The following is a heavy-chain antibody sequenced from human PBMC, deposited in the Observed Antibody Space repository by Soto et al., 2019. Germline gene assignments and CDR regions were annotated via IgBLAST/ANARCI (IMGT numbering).Heavy chain of an antibody. V-gene: IGHV1-24*01. Sequence: ASVKVSCKVSGYTLTELSMHWVRQAPGKGLEWMGGFDPEDGETIYAQKFQGRVTMTEDTSTDTAYMELSSLRSEDPAVYYCATASGYDYYYYGMDVWGQGTTVTVSS. CDR2: FDPEDGET. CDR3: ATASGYDYYYYGMDV. D-gene: IGHD5-12*01. J-gene: IGHJ6*02. CDR1: GYTLTELS.